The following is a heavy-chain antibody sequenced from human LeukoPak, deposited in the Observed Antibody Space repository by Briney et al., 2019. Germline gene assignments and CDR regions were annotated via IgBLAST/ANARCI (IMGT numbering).Heavy chain of an antibody. J-gene: IGHJ4*02. V-gene: IGHV3-21*01. CDR3: ARGDGGWYYFDY. CDR1: GFTFSSYS. Sequence: SGGSLRLSCAASGFTFSSYSMNWVRQAPGKGLEWVSSISSSSSYIYYADSVKGRLTISRDNAKNSLYLQMNSLRAEDTAVYYCARGDGGWYYFDYWGQGTLVTVSS. CDR2: ISSSSSYI. D-gene: IGHD6-19*01.